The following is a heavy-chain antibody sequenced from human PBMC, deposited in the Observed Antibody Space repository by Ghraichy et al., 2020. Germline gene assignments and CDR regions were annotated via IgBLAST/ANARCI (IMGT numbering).Heavy chain of an antibody. CDR2: INWNSGSI. J-gene: IGHJ4*02. CDR3: TKAQATAGNYYFDC. Sequence: LSLTCAASGFTFDDYAMHSVRQSTGKGLECVSGINWNSGSIGYADSVKGRFTISRDNAKNSLYLHMSSLRAEDTALYYCTKAQATAGNYYFDCWGQGTLVTVSS. D-gene: IGHD6-13*01. V-gene: IGHV3-9*01. CDR1: GFTFDDYA.